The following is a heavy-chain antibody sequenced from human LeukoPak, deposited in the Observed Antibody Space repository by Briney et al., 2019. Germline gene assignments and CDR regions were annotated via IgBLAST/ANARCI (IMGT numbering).Heavy chain of an antibody. D-gene: IGHD3-10*01. CDR1: GYTFTSYD. CDR3: ARFYGSGSGRYLDP. V-gene: IGHV1-2*02. CDR2: INANTGYT. J-gene: IGHJ5*02. Sequence: GASVKVSCKASGYTFTSYDINWMRPAPGQGPEWMGWINANTGYTKYAPKFQGRATMTRDTSINTAYMVLSSLKSDDTAVYYCARFYGSGSGRYLDPWGQGTLVTVSS.